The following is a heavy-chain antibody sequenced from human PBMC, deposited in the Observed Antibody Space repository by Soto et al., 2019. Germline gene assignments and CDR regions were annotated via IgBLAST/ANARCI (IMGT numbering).Heavy chain of an antibody. Sequence: PGGSLRLSCAASGFTFSSNYMHWVRQAPGKGLVWVSRIKTDGSSTTYADSVRGRFTVSRDNAQNTLYLQMSSLRAEDTAVYYCAKDLGYDSSGYLDYWGQGT. V-gene: IGHV3-74*01. D-gene: IGHD3-22*01. CDR1: GFTFSSNY. CDR3: AKDLGYDSSGYLDY. CDR2: IKTDGSST. J-gene: IGHJ4*02.